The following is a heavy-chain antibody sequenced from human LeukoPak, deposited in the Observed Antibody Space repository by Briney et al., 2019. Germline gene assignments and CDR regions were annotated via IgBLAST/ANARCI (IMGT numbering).Heavy chain of an antibody. D-gene: IGHD1-1*01. J-gene: IGHJ4*02. Sequence: SETLSLTCTVSGGSISSYYWSWIRQPAGKGLEWIGRIYISGSTNYNPSLKSRVTMSVDTSKNQFSLKLSSVTAADTAVYYCARDRGTWNDDGFDYWGQGILVTVSS. CDR1: GGSISSYY. CDR2: IYISGST. CDR3: ARDRGTWNDDGFDY. V-gene: IGHV4-4*07.